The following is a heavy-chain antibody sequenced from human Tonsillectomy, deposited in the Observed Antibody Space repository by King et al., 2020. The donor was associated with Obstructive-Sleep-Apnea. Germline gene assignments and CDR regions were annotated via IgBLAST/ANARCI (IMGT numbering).Heavy chain of an antibody. D-gene: IGHD3-3*01. CDR3: PRVTLAIFGVVIIPDFNYGMDV. J-gene: IGHJ6*02. Sequence: VQLQQWGAGLLKPSETLSLTCAVYGGSFSGYYWSWIRQPPGKGLEWIGGINHSGSTNYNPSLMSRVTISVETSKNQFSLKLSSVTAADTAVYYCPRVTLAIFGVVIIPDFNYGMDVWGQGTTVTVSS. CDR1: GGSFSGYY. V-gene: IGHV4-34*01. CDR2: INHSGST.